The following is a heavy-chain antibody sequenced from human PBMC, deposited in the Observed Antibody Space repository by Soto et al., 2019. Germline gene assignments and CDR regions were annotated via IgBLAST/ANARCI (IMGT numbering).Heavy chain of an antibody. V-gene: IGHV3-30-3*01. CDR1: GFTFSSYA. J-gene: IGHJ6*02. CDR3: ARDPYPTASYYYGMDV. Sequence: ESGGGVVQPGRSLRLSCAASGFTFSSYAMYWVRQAPGKGLEWVAVISYDGSNKFYADSVKGRFTISRDNSKNTLYLQMNSLRGEDTAVYYCARDPYPTASYYYGMDVWGQGTTVTVSS. CDR2: ISYDGSNK.